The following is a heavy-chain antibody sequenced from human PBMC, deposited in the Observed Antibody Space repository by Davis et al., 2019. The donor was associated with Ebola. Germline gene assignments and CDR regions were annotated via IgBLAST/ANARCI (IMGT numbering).Heavy chain of an antibody. V-gene: IGHV1-18*01. CDR3: ARGRNGGWDFDY. CDR2: ISAYNGHT. J-gene: IGHJ4*02. Sequence: ASVKVSCKASGYTFNSHGISWVRQAPGQGLEWMAWISAYNGHTNYAQKFQGRLTLTTDTSTGTVYMELRSLTSDDTAEYYCARGRNGGWDFDYWGQGTRVTVSS. D-gene: IGHD6-19*01. CDR1: GYTFNSHG.